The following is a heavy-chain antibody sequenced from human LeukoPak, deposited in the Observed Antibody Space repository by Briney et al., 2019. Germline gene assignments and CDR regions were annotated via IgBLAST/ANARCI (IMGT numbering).Heavy chain of an antibody. CDR1: GFIFSNFG. Sequence: GRSLRLSCAASGFIFSNFGMHWVRQAPGKGLEWVALTWYDESNKYYADSVKGRFTISRDNSKNTLYLQMNSLRAEDTAVYYCARDLWCGADCYGTFDIWGQGTMVSVSS. J-gene: IGHJ3*02. D-gene: IGHD2-21*02. CDR3: ARDLWCGADCYGTFDI. CDR2: TWYDESNK. V-gene: IGHV3-33*01.